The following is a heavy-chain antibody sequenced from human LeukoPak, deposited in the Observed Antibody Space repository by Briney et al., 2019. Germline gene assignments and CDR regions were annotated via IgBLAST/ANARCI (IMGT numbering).Heavy chain of an antibody. D-gene: IGHD3-10*01. V-gene: IGHV1-18*01. Sequence: ASVKVSCKASGYTFTSYGISWVQQAPGQGLEWMGWISAYNGNTNYAQKLQGRVTMTTDTSTSTAYMELRSLRSDDTAVYYCARTITMVRGVMDWFDPWGQGTLVTVSS. CDR2: ISAYNGNT. CDR3: ARTITMVRGVMDWFDP. J-gene: IGHJ5*02. CDR1: GYTFTSYG.